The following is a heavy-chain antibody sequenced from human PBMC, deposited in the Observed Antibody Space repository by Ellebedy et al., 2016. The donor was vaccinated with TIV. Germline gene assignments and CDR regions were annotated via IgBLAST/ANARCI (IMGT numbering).Heavy chain of an antibody. Sequence: GGSLRLSCAASGFTVSSNYMNWVRQAPGKGLEWVSSISSSSSYIYYADSVKGRFTISRDNAKNSLYLQMNSLRAEDTAVYYCAADISHFDAFDIWGQGTMVTVSS. CDR1: GFTVSSNY. CDR3: AADISHFDAFDI. CDR2: ISSSSSYI. V-gene: IGHV3-21*01. D-gene: IGHD2-21*01. J-gene: IGHJ3*02.